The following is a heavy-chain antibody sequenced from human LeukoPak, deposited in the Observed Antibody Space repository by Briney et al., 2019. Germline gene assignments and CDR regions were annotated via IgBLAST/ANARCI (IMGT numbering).Heavy chain of an antibody. CDR1: RYPYSSYA. Sequence: GVSLRLLCAASRYPYSSYAMRCVRRAPGKGLEWVSAISGSGGSTYYADSVKGRFTISRDNSKNTLYLQMNSLRAEDTAVYYCAKVGATFDYWGQGTLVTVSS. D-gene: IGHD1-26*01. V-gene: IGHV3-23*01. CDR2: ISGSGGST. J-gene: IGHJ4*02. CDR3: AKVGATFDY.